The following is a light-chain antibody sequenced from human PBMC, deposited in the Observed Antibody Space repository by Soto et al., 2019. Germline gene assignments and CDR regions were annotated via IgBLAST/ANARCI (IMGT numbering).Light chain of an antibody. Sequence: QSALTQPSSASGSPGQSVTISCTGTSSDVGGYKYVSWYQQHPGKAPKLMIFEVNKRPSGVPDRFSGSKSGNTASLTVSGLQAEDEADYYCSSYAGMNNVGVFGTGTKLTVL. CDR2: EVN. J-gene: IGLJ1*01. CDR1: SSDVGGYKY. CDR3: SSYAGMNNVGV. V-gene: IGLV2-8*01.